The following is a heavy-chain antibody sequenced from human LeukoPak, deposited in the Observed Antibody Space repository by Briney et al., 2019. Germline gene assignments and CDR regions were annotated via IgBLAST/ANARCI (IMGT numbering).Heavy chain of an antibody. V-gene: IGHV3-74*01. CDR2: IKSDVSST. J-gene: IGHJ6*02. Sequence: QPGGSLRLSCAASGFTFSSDWMNWVRQAPGKGLVWVSRIKSDVSSTSYADSVKGRFTISRDNAKNTLYLQMNSLRAEDTAVYYCARHGTGNSSSWTEKFYAMDVWGQGTMVTVSS. CDR1: GFTFSSDW. CDR3: ARHGTGNSSSWTEKFYAMDV. D-gene: IGHD6-13*01.